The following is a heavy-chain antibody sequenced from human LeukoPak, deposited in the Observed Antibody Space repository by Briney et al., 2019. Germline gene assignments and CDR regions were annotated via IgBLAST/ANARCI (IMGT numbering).Heavy chain of an antibody. CDR3: SRERFYGMDV. V-gene: IGHV3-48*02. D-gene: IGHD3-16*01. CDR1: GFSFGRYS. J-gene: IGHJ6*02. CDR2: ISDDGRTK. Sequence: GGSLRLSCAASGFSFGRYSMDWVRQAPGKGLAWIAYISDDGRTKYYADSVKGRFTISRDNDNDSVFLEMNSLRNEDTAVYYCSRERFYGMDVWGQGTTVSV.